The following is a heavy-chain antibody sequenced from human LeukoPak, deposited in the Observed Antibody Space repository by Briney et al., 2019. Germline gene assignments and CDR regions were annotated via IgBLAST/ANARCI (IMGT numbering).Heavy chain of an antibody. CDR1: GFTFDDHG. V-gene: IGHV3-20*01. J-gene: IGHJ4*02. D-gene: IGHD3-22*01. CDR2: VNWNGGST. Sequence: PGGSLRLSCAASGFTFDDHGMSWVRQTPGKGLEWVSGVNWNGGSTAHADSVKGRFTISRDNAKNSLYLQMNSLRAEDTALYHCARGAYYDSSASPLDYWGQGTLVTVSS. CDR3: ARGAYYDSSASPLDY.